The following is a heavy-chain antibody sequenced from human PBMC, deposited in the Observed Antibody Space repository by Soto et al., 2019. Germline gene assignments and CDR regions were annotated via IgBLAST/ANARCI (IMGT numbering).Heavy chain of an antibody. V-gene: IGHV1-18*01. CDR1: GYTFISYG. Sequence: QVQLVQSGAEVKKPGASVKVSCKASGYTFISYGFNWVRQAPGQGLEWMGWISAYNGNTNYAQKFQGRVTMTTDTTTSTDYMELRSLRSDDTAVYYCARPIYCSGTSCYHNFDYWGQGTLVTVSS. CDR2: ISAYNGNT. D-gene: IGHD2-2*01. CDR3: ARPIYCSGTSCYHNFDY. J-gene: IGHJ4*02.